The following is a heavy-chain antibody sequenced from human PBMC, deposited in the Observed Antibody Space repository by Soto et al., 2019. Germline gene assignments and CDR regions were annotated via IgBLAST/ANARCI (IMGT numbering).Heavy chain of an antibody. J-gene: IGHJ6*04. D-gene: IGHD3-3*01. Sequence: SLRLSCVASGFTFDTYGMHWVRQVPGKGLEWDSSISWDSGTINYADSVKGRFAISRDNARNSLYLQMNSLRPEDTAVYYCAKDYGDVFGSGYVPGGVYGGAVGGKGTRATVPS. V-gene: IGHV3-9*01. CDR2: ISWDSGTI. CDR3: AKDYGDVFGSGYVPGGVYGGAV. CDR1: GFTFDTYG.